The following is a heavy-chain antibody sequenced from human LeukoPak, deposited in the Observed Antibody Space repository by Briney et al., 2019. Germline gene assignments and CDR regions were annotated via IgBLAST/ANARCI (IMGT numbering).Heavy chain of an antibody. CDR3: ARVAFGLYVMDV. D-gene: IGHD3/OR15-3a*01. CDR1: GFTFSSYA. J-gene: IGHJ6*02. Sequence: GSLRLSCAASGFTFSSYAMSWVRQAPGKGLEWVSAISGSGGSTYYADSLKGRFTISRDNAKNSLYLQMISLRAEDTAVYYCARVAFGLYVMDVWGQGTTVTVSS. CDR2: ISGSGGST. V-gene: IGHV3-23*01.